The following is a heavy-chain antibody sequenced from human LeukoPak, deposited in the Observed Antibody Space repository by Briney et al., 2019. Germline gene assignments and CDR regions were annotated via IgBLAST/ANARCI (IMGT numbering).Heavy chain of an antibody. V-gene: IGHV3-7*01. J-gene: IGHJ6*03. Sequence: PGGSLRLSCAASEFTFSSYWMSWVRQAPGKGLEWVANIKQDGSEKYYVDSVKGRFTISRDNAKNSLYLQMNSLRAEDTAVYYCARDPGQQGGYYYYYYMDVWGKGTTVTVSS. D-gene: IGHD3-16*01. CDR3: ARDPGQQGGYYYYYYMDV. CDR2: IKQDGSEK. CDR1: EFTFSSYW.